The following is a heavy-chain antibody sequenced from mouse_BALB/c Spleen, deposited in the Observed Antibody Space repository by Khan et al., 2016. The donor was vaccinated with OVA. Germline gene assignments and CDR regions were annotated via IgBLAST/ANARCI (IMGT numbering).Heavy chain of an antibody. CDR2: INTFTGEP. V-gene: IGHV9-3-1*01. CDR1: GYTFTNYG. CDR3: ARPPYFSLSLDH. Sequence: QIQLVQSGPEMKKPGETVKISCKASGYTFTNYGMNWVKQSPGKALKWMGWINTFTGEPTYADDFKGRFAFSLETSASTAYLQINNLKNEDTATXFCARPPYFSLSLDHWGQGTSVTVSS. D-gene: IGHD2-10*01. J-gene: IGHJ4*01.